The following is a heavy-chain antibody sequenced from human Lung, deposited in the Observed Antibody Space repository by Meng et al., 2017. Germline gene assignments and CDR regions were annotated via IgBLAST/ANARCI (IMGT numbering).Heavy chain of an antibody. CDR1: GYIFTNYD. CDR3: ARYVPNGSFWYFDF. V-gene: IGHV1-18*01. Sequence: QVQRVQCGADAKKPGASMKVSCKASGYIFTNYDISWVRQAPGQGLEWMGWISVKNGEAKYPQNFQGRVTMTTDTTTSTAYMELRSLTSDDTAVYYCARYVPNGSFWYFDFWGRGTLVTVSS. CDR2: ISVKNGEA. J-gene: IGHJ2*01. D-gene: IGHD6-13*01.